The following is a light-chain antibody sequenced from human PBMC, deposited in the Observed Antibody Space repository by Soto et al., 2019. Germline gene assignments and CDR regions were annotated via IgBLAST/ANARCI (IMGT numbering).Light chain of an antibody. Sequence: DIQLTQSPSFLSASVGDRVTVTCRASQGVHSYLAWYQQKPGKAPQLLIYTASTLQSGVPSWFSGSGSVTEFTLTLTSLQPEDFAAYYCQQLYTYPLTFGGGTKVEIK. CDR3: QQLYTYPLT. V-gene: IGKV1-9*01. CDR2: TAS. CDR1: QGVHSY. J-gene: IGKJ4*01.